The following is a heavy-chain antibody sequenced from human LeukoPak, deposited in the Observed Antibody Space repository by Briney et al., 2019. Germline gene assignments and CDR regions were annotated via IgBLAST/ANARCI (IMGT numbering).Heavy chain of an antibody. Sequence: ASVKVSCKASGYTFTSYGISWVRQAPGQGLEWMGWISAYNGNTNYAQKLQGRVTMARDTSTSTVYMELSSLRSEDTAVYYCARDGSSSWYLPFDYWGQGTLVTVSS. CDR2: ISAYNGNT. J-gene: IGHJ4*02. CDR3: ARDGSSSWYLPFDY. D-gene: IGHD6-13*01. V-gene: IGHV1-18*01. CDR1: GYTFTSYG.